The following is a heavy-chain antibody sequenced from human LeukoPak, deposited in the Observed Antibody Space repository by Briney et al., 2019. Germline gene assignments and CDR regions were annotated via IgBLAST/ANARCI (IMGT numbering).Heavy chain of an antibody. V-gene: IGHV4-59*01. CDR2: IYYSGST. Sequence: SETLSLTCTVSGGSISSYYWSWIRQPPGKGLEWIGYIYYSGSTTYKPSLKSRVTISVDTSKNQFSLKLSSVTAADTAVYYCARVPQERYYYYYMDVWGKGTTVTVSS. J-gene: IGHJ6*03. D-gene: IGHD1-1*01. CDR3: ARVPQERYYYYYMDV. CDR1: GGSISSYY.